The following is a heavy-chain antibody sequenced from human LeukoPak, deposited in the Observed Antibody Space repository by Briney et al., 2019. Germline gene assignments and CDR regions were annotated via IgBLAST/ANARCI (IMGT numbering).Heavy chain of an antibody. V-gene: IGHV5-51*01. CDR2: IYPGDSDT. CDR3: ARRTSGTHLDY. J-gene: IGHJ4*02. CDR1: GYIFTSYL. D-gene: IGHD1-1*01. Sequence: GESLKISCKGSGYIFTSYLIGWVRQMPGKGLEWMGIIYPGDSDTRYSPSFQGQVTISADKSISTAYLQWNSLKASDTAMYFCARRTSGTHLDYWGQGTLVTVSS.